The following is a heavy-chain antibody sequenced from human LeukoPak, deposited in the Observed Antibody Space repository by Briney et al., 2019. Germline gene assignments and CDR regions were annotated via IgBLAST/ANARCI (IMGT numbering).Heavy chain of an antibody. V-gene: IGHV3-23*01. CDR3: AKDLLIYHEPPEFQH. J-gene: IGHJ1*01. Sequence: VYIRYYAHSVMRLFTISRDNSKNTLYLQMNSLRAEDTAVYYCAKDLLIYHEPPEFQHWGQGTLVTVSS. D-gene: IGHD1-14*01. CDR2: VYIR.